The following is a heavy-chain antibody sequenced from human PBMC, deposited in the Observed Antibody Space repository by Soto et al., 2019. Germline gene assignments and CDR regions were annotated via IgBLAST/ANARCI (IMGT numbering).Heavy chain of an antibody. CDR1: GYTFTGYY. J-gene: IGHJ4*02. CDR2: INPNSGGT. D-gene: IGHD3-3*01. Sequence: QVQLVQSGAEVKKPGASVKVSCKASGYTFTGYYMHWVRQAPGQGLEGMGLINPNSGGTNYAQKFQGWVTMTRDTSISTAYMELSRLRSDDTAVYYCATGFIPLGSGLDYWGQGTLVSVSS. V-gene: IGHV1-2*04. CDR3: ATGFIPLGSGLDY.